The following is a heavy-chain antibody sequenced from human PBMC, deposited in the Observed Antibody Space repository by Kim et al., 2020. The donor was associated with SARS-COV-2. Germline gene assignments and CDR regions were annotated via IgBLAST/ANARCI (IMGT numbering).Heavy chain of an antibody. J-gene: IGHJ4*02. Sequence: ASVKVSCKASGYTFTSYAMNWVRQAPGQGLEWMGWINTNTGNPTYAQGFTGRFVFSLDTSVSTAYLQISSLKAEDTAVYYCARDPFHYYDSSGYYCDFDYWGQGTLVTVSS. CDR3: ARDPFHYYDSSGYYCDFDY. V-gene: IGHV7-4-1*02. D-gene: IGHD3-22*01. CDR1: GYTFTSYA. CDR2: INTNTGNP.